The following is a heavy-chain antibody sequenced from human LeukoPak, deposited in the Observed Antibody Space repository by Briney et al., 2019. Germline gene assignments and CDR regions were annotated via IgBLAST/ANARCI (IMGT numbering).Heavy chain of an antibody. CDR2: ISWDGGST. V-gene: IGHV3-43*01. D-gene: IGHD4-17*01. CDR3: ARGGYRDSYFDY. J-gene: IGHJ4*02. Sequence: PGGSLRLSCAASGFTFDDYTMHWVRQAPGKGLEWVSLISWDGGSTYYADSVKGRFTISRDNSKNSLYLQMNSLRTEDTALYYCARGGYRDSYFDYWGQGTLVTVSS. CDR1: GFTFDDYT.